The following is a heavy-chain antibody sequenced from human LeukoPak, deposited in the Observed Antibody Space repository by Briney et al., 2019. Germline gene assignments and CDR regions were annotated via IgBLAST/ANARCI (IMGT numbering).Heavy chain of an antibody. J-gene: IGHJ4*02. CDR3: VRDGHDISTDFDY. CDR2: IQYDESSK. CDR1: GLRFSRGG. V-gene: IGHV3-30*02. D-gene: IGHD3-9*01. Sequence: GGSLRLSCKASGLRFSRGGMHWIRQAPGKGLEWLAFIQYDESSKYYADSVKGRFTISRDNAENSLYLLMDSLRAEDTAVYYCVRDGHDISTDFDYWGQGTLVTVSS.